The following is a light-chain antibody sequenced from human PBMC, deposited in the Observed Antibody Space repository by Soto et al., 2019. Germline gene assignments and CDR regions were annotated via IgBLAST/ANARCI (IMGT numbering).Light chain of an antibody. Sequence: ETVLTQTPGILSLSPGDRATLSCRASQNIGRGHLVWYRQKPGQAPRLLIYATSTRATGIPDRFSGSGSGTDFTLTIDRLEPEDFAVYYCQQYASSLYTFGQGTNLE. V-gene: IGKV3-20*01. CDR2: ATS. J-gene: IGKJ2*01. CDR1: QNIGRGH. CDR3: QQYASSLYT.